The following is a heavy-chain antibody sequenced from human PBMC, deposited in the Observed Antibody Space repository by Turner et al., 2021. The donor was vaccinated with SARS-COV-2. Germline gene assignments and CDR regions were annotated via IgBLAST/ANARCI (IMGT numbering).Heavy chain of an antibody. CDR1: GGSISSSSYY. CDR3: ARLMDTAMDYYGTDV. J-gene: IGHJ6*02. V-gene: IGHV4-39*01. Sequence: QLPLQESGPGLVKPSETLSLPCPVSGGSISSSSYYWGWIRQPPGKGLEWIGNIYYSGSAYYNPSLKSRVTISVDPSKNQFYLKLTSVTAADTAVYYCARLMDTAMDYYGTDVWGQGTTVTVSS. CDR2: IYYSGSA. D-gene: IGHD5-18*01.